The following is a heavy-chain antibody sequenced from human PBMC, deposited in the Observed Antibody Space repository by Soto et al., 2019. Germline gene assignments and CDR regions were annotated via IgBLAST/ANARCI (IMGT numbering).Heavy chain of an antibody. D-gene: IGHD6-19*01. CDR3: GRDPSLYSSGWYMDF. J-gene: IGHJ4*02. Sequence: GASVKVSCKACGYKFTSYGISWVRQAPGQGLEWVGWISVYNGNTNYTQKFQDRVTMSTDTSTSTAYMELRSLRSDDTAIYYCGRDPSLYSSGWYMDFWGQGTLVTVSS. V-gene: IGHV1-18*01. CDR1: GYKFTSYG. CDR2: ISVYNGNT.